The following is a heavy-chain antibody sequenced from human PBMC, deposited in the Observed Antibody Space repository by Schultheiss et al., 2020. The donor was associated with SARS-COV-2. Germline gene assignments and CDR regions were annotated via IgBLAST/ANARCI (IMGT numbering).Heavy chain of an antibody. D-gene: IGHD6-13*01. CDR1: GFTFSSYA. V-gene: IGHV3-23*01. Sequence: GESLKISCAASGFTFSSYAMSWVRQAPGKGLEWVSAISGSGGSTYYADSVKGRFTISRDNSKNTLYLQMNSLKTEDTAVYYCTLRWYSSSYWGQGTLVTVSS. CDR3: TLRWYSSSY. J-gene: IGHJ4*02. CDR2: ISGSGGST.